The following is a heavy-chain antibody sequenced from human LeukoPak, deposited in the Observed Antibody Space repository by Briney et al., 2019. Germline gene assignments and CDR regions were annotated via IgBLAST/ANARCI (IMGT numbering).Heavy chain of an antibody. J-gene: IGHJ6*03. CDR2: INHGGST. V-gene: IGHV4-34*01. CDR1: GGSFSGYY. CDR3: ARGPLVVVTPTSAYYMDV. D-gene: IGHD2-21*02. Sequence: SETLSLTCAVYGGSFSGYYWSWIRQPPGKGLEWIGEINHGGSTNYNPSPKSRVSISVDTSKNQFSLRLISVTAADTAVYYCARGPLVVVTPTSAYYMDVWGKGTTVTVSS.